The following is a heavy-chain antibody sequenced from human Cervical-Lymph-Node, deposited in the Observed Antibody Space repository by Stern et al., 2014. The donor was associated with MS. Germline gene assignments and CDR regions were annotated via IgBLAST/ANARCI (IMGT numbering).Heavy chain of an antibody. V-gene: IGHV7-4-1*02. CDR2: INTNTGNP. CDR3: ARETDTSGYYFDH. CDR1: GYTFSRYA. D-gene: IGHD3-22*01. J-gene: IGHJ4*02. Sequence: QLVQSGSELRKPGASVNISCKASGYTFSRYAVNWLRQVPGQGLEWMGWINTNTGNPTYARGLTGRFVFSLDTSVTTAYLQISSLKADDTAIYYCARETDTSGYYFDHWGQGVLVTVSS.